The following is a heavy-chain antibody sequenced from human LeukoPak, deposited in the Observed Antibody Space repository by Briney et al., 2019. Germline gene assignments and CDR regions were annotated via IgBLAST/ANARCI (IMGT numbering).Heavy chain of an antibody. CDR3: ARNSLLWFGELSLFDY. CDR2: ISAYNGNT. Sequence: ASVKVSCKASGYTFTSYGISWVRQAPGQGLEWMGWISAYNGNTNYAQKLQGRVTMTTDTSTSTAYMELRSLRSDDTAVYYCARNSLLWFGELSLFDYWGQGTLVTVSS. D-gene: IGHD3-10*01. J-gene: IGHJ4*02. V-gene: IGHV1-18*01. CDR1: GYTFTSYG.